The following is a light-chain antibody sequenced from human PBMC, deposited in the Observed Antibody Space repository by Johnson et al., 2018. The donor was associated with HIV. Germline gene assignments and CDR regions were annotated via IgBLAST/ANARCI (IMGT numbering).Light chain of an antibody. CDR2: DND. Sequence: QPVLTQPPSVSAAPGQTVTISCSGSYSNIGSNYVSWYQQLPHTAPKLLISDNDKRPSGIPDRFSGSTSGTSATLGLTGLPTGDEADYYCGTWDSTLSALFGTGTKVTVL. CDR1: YSNIGSNY. CDR3: GTWDSTLSAL. V-gene: IGLV1-51*01. J-gene: IGLJ1*01.